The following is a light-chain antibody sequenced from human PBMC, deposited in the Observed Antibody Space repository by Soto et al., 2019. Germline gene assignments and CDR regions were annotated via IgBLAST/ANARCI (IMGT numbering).Light chain of an antibody. CDR2: KAS. J-gene: IGKJ2*01. V-gene: IGKV1-5*03. Sequence: DIQMTQSPSTLSASVGDRVIITCRASQSISTWLAWYQQKPGKAPKVLIYKASNLESGVTSRFSGSGSGTEFTLTISSLQPDDFATYYCQQYNSYSPRTFGQGTKLEIK. CDR3: QQYNSYSPRT. CDR1: QSISTW.